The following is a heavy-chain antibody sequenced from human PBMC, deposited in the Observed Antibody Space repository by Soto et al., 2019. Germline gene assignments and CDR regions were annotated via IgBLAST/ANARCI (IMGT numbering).Heavy chain of an antibody. D-gene: IGHD3-10*01. CDR3: ARGKGFGELYYYGMDV. V-gene: IGHV1-46*03. Sequence: GASVKVSWKASGYTFTSYSMHWVRQAPGQGLEWMGIINPSGGSTSYAQKFQGRVTMTRDTSTSTVYMELSSLRSEDTAVYYCARGKGFGELYYYGMDVWGQGTTVTVSS. J-gene: IGHJ6*02. CDR2: INPSGGST. CDR1: GYTFTSYS.